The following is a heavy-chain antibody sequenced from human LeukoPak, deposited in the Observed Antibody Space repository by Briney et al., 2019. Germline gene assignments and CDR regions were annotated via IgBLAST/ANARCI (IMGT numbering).Heavy chain of an antibody. CDR1: GYTFTSYY. D-gene: IGHD3-22*01. CDR3: ARIPYYYDSSGRRAPNDY. Sequence: GASVKVSCKASGYTFTSYYMHWVRQAPGQGLEWMGIINPSGGSTSYAQKFQGRVTMTRDTSTSTVYMELSSLRSEDTAVYYCARIPYYYDSSGRRAPNDYWGQGTLVTVSA. V-gene: IGHV1-46*01. CDR2: INPSGGST. J-gene: IGHJ4*02.